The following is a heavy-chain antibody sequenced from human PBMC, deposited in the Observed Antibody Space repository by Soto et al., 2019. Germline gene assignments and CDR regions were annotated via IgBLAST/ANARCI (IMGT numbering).Heavy chain of an antibody. CDR2: ISGSGGST. Sequence: AGSLRLSCAASGFTFRIYAMGLSRQAPGKGLEWVSAISGSGGSTYYADSVKGRFTISRDNSKNTLYLQMNSLRAEDTAVYYCAKSLRELEDGTGGYYSGMDVWGKGTS. D-gene: IGHD3-10*01. J-gene: IGHJ6*01. CDR1: GFTFRIYA. CDR3: AKSLRELEDGTGGYYSGMDV. V-gene: IGHV3-23*01.